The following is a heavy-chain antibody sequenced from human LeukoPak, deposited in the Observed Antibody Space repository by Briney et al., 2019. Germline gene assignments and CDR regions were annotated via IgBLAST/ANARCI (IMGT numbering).Heavy chain of an antibody. Sequence: PGGSLRLSCAASGFTFSSYAMHWVRQAPGKGLEWVAVISYDGSNKYYADSVKGRFTISRDNSKTTLYLQMNSLRAEDTAVYYCARDPAYYYDSSGSYTYWGQGTLVTVSS. V-gene: IGHV3-30-3*01. CDR3: ARDPAYYYDSSGSYTY. CDR2: ISYDGSNK. D-gene: IGHD3-22*01. J-gene: IGHJ4*02. CDR1: GFTFSSYA.